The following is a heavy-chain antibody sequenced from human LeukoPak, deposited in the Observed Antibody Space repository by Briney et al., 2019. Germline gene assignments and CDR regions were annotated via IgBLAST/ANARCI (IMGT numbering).Heavy chain of an antibody. J-gene: IGHJ4*02. Sequence: SETLSLTCAVSGYSISSGYYWGWIRQPPGKGLEWIGSIYHSGSTYYNPSLKSRVTISVDTSKKQFSLKLSSVTAADTAVYYCARVDSSGSLYYFDYWGQGTLVTVTS. D-gene: IGHD3-22*01. CDR3: ARVDSSGSLYYFDY. CDR1: GYSISSGYY. CDR2: IYHSGST. V-gene: IGHV4-38-2*01.